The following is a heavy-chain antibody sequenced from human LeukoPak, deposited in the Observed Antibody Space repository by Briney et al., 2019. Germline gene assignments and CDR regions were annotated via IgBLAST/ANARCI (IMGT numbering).Heavy chain of an antibody. Sequence: GGSLRLSCAASGFTFSSYSMNWVRQAPGKGLEWVSSISSSSSYIYYADSVKGRFTISRDNAKNSLYLQMNSLRAEDTAVYYCAGDLDIVVVPAASREFVPWGQGTLVTVSS. V-gene: IGHV3-21*01. D-gene: IGHD2-2*03. CDR3: AGDLDIVVVPAASREFVP. CDR1: GFTFSSYS. CDR2: ISSSSSYI. J-gene: IGHJ5*02.